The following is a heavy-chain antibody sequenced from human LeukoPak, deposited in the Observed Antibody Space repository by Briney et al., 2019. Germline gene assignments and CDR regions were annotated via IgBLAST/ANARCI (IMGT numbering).Heavy chain of an antibody. V-gene: IGHV3-53*01. Sequence: GGSLRLSCAASGFTVSSNYMSWVRQAPGKGLEWVSIIYSGGSTYYADSVKGRFTISRDNSNNTLYLQMNSLRAEDTAVYYCARDSSVGDSSGYYRFFDYWGQGTLVTVSS. CDR2: IYSGGST. CDR3: ARDSSVGDSSGYYRFFDY. J-gene: IGHJ4*02. D-gene: IGHD3-22*01. CDR1: GFTVSSNY.